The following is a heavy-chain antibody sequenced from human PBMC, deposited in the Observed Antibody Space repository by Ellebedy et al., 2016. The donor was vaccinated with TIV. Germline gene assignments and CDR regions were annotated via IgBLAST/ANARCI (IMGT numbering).Heavy chain of an antibody. V-gene: IGHV3-48*02. CDR1: RFPFSSYS. Sequence: GESLKISCAASRFPFSSYSMNWVRQAPGKGLEWVSYISSSSRTIFYADSVKGRFTISRDNAKNSLYLQMNSLRDEDTAVYYCASPPGVVALWGQGTLVTVSS. CDR3: ASPPGVVAL. J-gene: IGHJ4*02. D-gene: IGHD3-10*01. CDR2: ISSSSRTI.